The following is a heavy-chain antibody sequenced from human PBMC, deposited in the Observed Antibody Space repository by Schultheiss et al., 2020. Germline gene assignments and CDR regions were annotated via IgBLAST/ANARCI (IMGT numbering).Heavy chain of an antibody. Sequence: KISCKGSGYSFTSYWIGWVRQAPGQGLEWMGGIIPIFGTANYAQKFQGRVTMTRNTSISTAYMELSSLRSEDTAVYYCARESVMAVAGTGKYAGEWFDPWGQGTLVTVSS. D-gene: IGHD6-19*01. CDR2: IIPIFGTA. V-gene: IGHV1-69*05. J-gene: IGHJ5*02. CDR3: ARESVMAVAGTGKYAGEWFDP. CDR1: GYSFTSYW.